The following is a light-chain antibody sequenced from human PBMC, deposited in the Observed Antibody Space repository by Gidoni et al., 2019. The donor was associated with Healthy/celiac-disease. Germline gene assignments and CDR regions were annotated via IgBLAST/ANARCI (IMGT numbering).Light chain of an antibody. CDR3: QQYNNWPRT. CDR1: QSVSSN. J-gene: IGKJ1*01. CDR2: GAS. V-gene: IGKV3-15*01. Sequence: EIVMTQSPATLSVSPGERATLSCRASQSVSSNLAWYQQKPGQAPRLLIDGASTRATGIPARFSGSGSGTELTLTISSLQSEDFAVYYCQQYNNWPRTFGQGTKVESK.